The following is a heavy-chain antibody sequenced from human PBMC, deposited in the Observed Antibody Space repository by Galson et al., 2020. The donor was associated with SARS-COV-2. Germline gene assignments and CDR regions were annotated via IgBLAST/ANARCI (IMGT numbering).Heavy chain of an antibody. CDR2: ISYDGSNK. J-gene: IGHJ4*02. D-gene: IGHD4-17*01. V-gene: IGHV3-30*18. Sequence: GGSLRLSCAASGFTFSSYGMHWVRQAPGKGLEWVAVISYDGSNKYYADSVKGRFTISRDNSKNTLYLQMNSLRAEDTAVYYCAKDRDRGDYGDYGTGLDYWGQGTLVTVSS. CDR3: AKDRDRGDYGDYGTGLDY. CDR1: GFTFSSYG.